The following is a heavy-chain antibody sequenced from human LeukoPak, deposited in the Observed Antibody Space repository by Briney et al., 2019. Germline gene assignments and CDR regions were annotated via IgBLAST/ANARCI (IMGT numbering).Heavy chain of an antibody. D-gene: IGHD4-11*01. V-gene: IGHV1-2*06. J-gene: IGHJ4*02. CDR2: INPSSGGT. CDR3: ARDRNTNYRFDF. CDR1: GYTFSDYY. Sequence: ASVKVSCKTSGYTFSDYYIHWVRQAPGQGLEWMGRINPSSGGTTYAQKFQGRVTMTRDTSVSTAYMEVNSLKSDDTAVYYCARDRNTNYRFDFWGQGTLVIVSS.